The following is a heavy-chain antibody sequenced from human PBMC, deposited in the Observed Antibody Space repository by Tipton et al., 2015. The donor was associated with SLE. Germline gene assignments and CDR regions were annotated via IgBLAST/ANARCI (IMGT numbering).Heavy chain of an antibody. V-gene: IGHV4-59*12. CDR1: GGSISSYY. CDR2: IYHSGST. CDR3: ARARGIAARRLAYWYFDL. Sequence: TLSLTCTVSGGSISSYYWSWIRQPPGKGLEWIGYIYHSGSTYYNPSLKSRVTISVDTSKNQFSLKLSSVTAADTAVYYCARARGIAARRLAYWYFDLWGRGTLVTVSS. J-gene: IGHJ2*01. D-gene: IGHD6-6*01.